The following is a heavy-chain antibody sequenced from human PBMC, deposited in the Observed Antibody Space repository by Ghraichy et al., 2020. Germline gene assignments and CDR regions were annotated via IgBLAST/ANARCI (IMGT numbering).Heavy chain of an antibody. CDR3: GRCYSSGWYFHVGGLDL. CDR2: ISGSGDHT. CDR1: GFTFSNYA. J-gene: IGHJ2*01. Sequence: GGSLRLSCAASGFTFSNYALSWVCRAPGKGLEWVSAISGSGDHTYYADSVKGRFTISRDYVKNTLYLQMNSLGADDTAVYYCGRCYSSGWYFHVGGLDLWGRGTLVTVSS. D-gene: IGHD6-19*01. V-gene: IGHV3-23*01.